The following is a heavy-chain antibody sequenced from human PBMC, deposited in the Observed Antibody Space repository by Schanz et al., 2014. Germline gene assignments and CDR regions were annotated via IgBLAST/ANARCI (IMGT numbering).Heavy chain of an antibody. Sequence: VQLVDSGGGLVQPGGSLRLSCAASGFTFSSHWMHWVRQDPGKGLVWVARINSVGSNTDYADSVTGRFTISRDNAKNTLYLQMNTLRAEDTAVYYCARKMKLGVYGGKGHDSLDIWGQGTMXTVSS. D-gene: IGHD4-17*01. CDR1: GFTFSSHW. CDR3: ARKMKLGVYGGKGHDSLDI. J-gene: IGHJ3*02. CDR2: INSVGSNT. V-gene: IGHV3-74*02.